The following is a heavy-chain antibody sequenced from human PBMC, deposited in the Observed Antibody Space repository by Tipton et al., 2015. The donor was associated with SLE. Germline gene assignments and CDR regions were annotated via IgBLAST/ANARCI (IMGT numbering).Heavy chain of an antibody. Sequence: SLRLSCAASGFSFSGYAMHWVRQAPGKGLEWVAVISLDGSNKYYADSVKGRFTISKDNSRNTLYLEMNSLRAEDTAVYYCAGELLDYFDYWGQGTLVTVSS. CDR3: AGELLDYFDY. J-gene: IGHJ4*02. V-gene: IGHV3-30*04. CDR1: GFSFSGYA. CDR2: ISLDGSNK. D-gene: IGHD2/OR15-2a*01.